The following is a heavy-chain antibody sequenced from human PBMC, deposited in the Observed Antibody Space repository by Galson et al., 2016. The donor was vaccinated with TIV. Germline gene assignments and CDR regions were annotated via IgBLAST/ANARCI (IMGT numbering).Heavy chain of an antibody. Sequence: SVKVSCKASGGPFLSYSINWVRQAPGQGLEWMGIIHPNGGSTSYAQKFKGRVTMTRDTSTSTVYMEMSSLRSEDTAVYYCARSRSSGWYIYFDFWGQGTLVTVSS. D-gene: IGHD6-19*01. V-gene: IGHV1-46*01. J-gene: IGHJ4*02. CDR2: IHPNGGST. CDR3: ARSRSSGWYIYFDF. CDR1: GGPFLSYS.